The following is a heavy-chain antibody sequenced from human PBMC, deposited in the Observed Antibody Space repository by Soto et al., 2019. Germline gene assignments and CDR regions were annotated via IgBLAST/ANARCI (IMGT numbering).Heavy chain of an antibody. CDR1: GFTFSSYG. J-gene: IGHJ4*02. V-gene: IGHV3-30*03. CDR2: ISYDGSNK. CDR3: ATQKLSLRYFDWLDDY. Sequence: GSLRLSCAASGFTFSSYGMHWVRQAPGKGLEWVAVISYDGSNKYYADSVKGRFTISRDNSRNTLYLQMNSLRAEDTAVYYCATQKLSLRYFDWLDDYWGQGTLVTVSS. D-gene: IGHD3-9*01.